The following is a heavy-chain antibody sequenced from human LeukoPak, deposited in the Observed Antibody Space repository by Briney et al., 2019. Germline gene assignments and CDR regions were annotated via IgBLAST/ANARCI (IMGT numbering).Heavy chain of an antibody. CDR1: GFTFSSYG. CDR3: AKGGLRGDWFDP. D-gene: IGHD4-17*01. V-gene: IGHV3-30*02. J-gene: IGHJ5*02. Sequence: GGSLRLSCAASGFTFSSYGMHCVRQAPGKGLEWVAFIRYDGSNKYYADSVKGRFTISRDNSKNTLYLQMNSLRAEDTAVYYCAKGGLRGDWFDPWGQGTLVTVSS. CDR2: IRYDGSNK.